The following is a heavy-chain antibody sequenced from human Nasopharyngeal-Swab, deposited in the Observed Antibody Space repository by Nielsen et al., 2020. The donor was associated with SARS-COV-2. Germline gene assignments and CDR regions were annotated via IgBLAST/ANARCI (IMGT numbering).Heavy chain of an antibody. CDR2: IWYDGSNK. V-gene: IGHV3-33*01. D-gene: IGHD3-3*01. J-gene: IGHJ6*02. Sequence: GCQAPEKGLERVGVIWYDGSNKYYVESVKGRFTISRDNSKNTLYLQMSSLRAEDTAVYYCARDQTYDVWSGDYYHGMDVWGQGTTVPSP. CDR3: ARDQTYDVWSGDYYHGMDV.